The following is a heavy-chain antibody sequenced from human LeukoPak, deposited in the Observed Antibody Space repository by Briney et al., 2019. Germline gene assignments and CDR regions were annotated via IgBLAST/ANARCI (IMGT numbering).Heavy chain of an antibody. CDR3: ARARNDCYDSSGYQAYYFDY. V-gene: IGHV3-11*05. D-gene: IGHD3-22*01. CDR2: ISSSSSYT. J-gene: IGHJ4*02. Sequence: GGSLRLSCAASGFTFSDYYMSWIRQAPGKGLEWVSYISSSSSYTNYADSVKGRFTISRDNAKNSLYLQMNSLRAEDTAVYYCARARNDCYDSSGYQAYYFDYWGQGTLVTVSS. CDR1: GFTFSDYY.